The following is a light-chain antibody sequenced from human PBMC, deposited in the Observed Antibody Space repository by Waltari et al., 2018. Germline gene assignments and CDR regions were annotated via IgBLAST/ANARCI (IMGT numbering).Light chain of an antibody. V-gene: IGKV4-1*01. CDR2: WAS. Sequence: DIMMTQSPDSLSVSLGQRATIKCRSSQSLLFRFNNKNYLAWFQQKPGQSPRLLISWASTRESGVPDRFSGSGSGTDFTLTITDLQPEDVAIYYCHQYFASWTFGQGTRVEV. J-gene: IGKJ1*01. CDR1: QSLLFRFNNKNY. CDR3: HQYFASWT.